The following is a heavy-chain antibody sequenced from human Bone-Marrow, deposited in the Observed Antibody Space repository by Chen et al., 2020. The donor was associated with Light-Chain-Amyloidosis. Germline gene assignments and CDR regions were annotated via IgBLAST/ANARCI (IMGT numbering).Heavy chain of an antibody. J-gene: IGHJ4*02. CDR1: GYTFPNYW. D-gene: IGHD1-1*01. CDR2: IYPDDYVP. CDR3: AGRRDVYKVDH. Sequence: EVQLEQSGPEVKKPGESLKISCKGSGYTFPNYWIGWVRQMPGKGLEWVGVIYPDDYVPRYRPPFGGQVSSSLVMALTEACLQWKRVKSSDAAMECGAGRRDVYKVDHWGQGNLGTGPS. V-gene: IGHV5-51*01.